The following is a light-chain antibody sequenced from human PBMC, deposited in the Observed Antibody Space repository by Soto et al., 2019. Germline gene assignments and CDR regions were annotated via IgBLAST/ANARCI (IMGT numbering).Light chain of an antibody. V-gene: IGLV2-14*03. CDR3: SSYTSRSTVV. CDR1: SSDVGSYNY. Sequence: QSALTQPASVSGSPGQSITISCTGSSSDVGSYNYVSWYQQHPGKAPKLMIYDVSNRPSGVSNRFSGSKSNNTASLTISGLQAQDEADYYCSSYTSRSTVVFVAGTKLTVL. J-gene: IGLJ2*01. CDR2: DVS.